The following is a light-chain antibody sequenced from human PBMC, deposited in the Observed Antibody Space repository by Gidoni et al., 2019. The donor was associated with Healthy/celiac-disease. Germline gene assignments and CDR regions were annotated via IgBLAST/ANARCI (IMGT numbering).Light chain of an antibody. CDR3: QQSYSTPS. Sequence: DIHMTQSPSSLSASVGDRDTLTRRTSQSISSYLNWYQQKPGKAPKLLIYAASSLQSGVPSRCSGSGSRTDFTLTISSLQPEDFATYYCQQSYSTPSFGQGTKVEIK. V-gene: IGKV1-39*01. CDR2: AAS. CDR1: QSISSY. J-gene: IGKJ1*01.